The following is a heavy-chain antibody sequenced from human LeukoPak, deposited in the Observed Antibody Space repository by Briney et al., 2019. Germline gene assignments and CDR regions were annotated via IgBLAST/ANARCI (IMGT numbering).Heavy chain of an antibody. D-gene: IGHD2-2*01. J-gene: IGHJ4*02. Sequence: GGSLRLSCAASGFTFSSYAMSWVRQAPGKGLEWVSVVSGSGTATYYADSVKGRFSIPRDNSKNTLYVQMNSLSPEDTAIYYCAKGPVVPVATYFFDYWGQGTLVIVSS. CDR2: VSGSGTAT. V-gene: IGHV3-23*01. CDR1: GFTFSSYA. CDR3: AKGPVVPVATYFFDY.